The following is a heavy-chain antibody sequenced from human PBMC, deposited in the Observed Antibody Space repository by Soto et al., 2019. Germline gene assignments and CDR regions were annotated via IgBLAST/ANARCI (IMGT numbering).Heavy chain of an antibody. CDR1: GFTFSSYA. CDR3: ARRSGYSSGWPYDY. CDR2: IILSGGST. V-gene: IGHV3-23*01. Sequence: AGGSLRLSCAASGFTFSSYAMSWVRQAPGKGLEWVSSIILSGGSTFYADSVKGRFTISRDNSKNTLYLQMNSLRADDTAVYYCARRSGYSSGWPYDYWGQGTLVTVSS. D-gene: IGHD6-19*01. J-gene: IGHJ4*02.